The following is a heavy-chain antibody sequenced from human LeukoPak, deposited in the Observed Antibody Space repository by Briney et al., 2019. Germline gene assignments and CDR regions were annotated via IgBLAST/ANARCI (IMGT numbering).Heavy chain of an antibody. CDR1: GFTFSSYS. V-gene: IGHV3-21*01. Sequence: GGSLRFSCAASGFTFSSYSMNWVRQAPGKGLEWVSSISSSSSYIYYADSVKGRFTISRDNAKNSLYLQMNSLRAEDTAVYYCASSQGPGSGSHYFDYWGQGTLVTVSS. CDR3: ASSQGPGSGSHYFDY. CDR2: ISSSSSYI. D-gene: IGHD3-10*01. J-gene: IGHJ4*02.